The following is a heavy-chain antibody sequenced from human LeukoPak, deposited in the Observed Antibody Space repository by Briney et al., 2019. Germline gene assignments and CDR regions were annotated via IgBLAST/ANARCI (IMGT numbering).Heavy chain of an antibody. Sequence: PSETLSLTCAVYGGSFSGYYWSWIRQPPGKGLEWIGEINHSGSTNYNPSLKSRVTISVDTSKNQFSLKLSSVTAADTAVYYCAREPPILGTHWGQGTLVTVSS. D-gene: IGHD1-14*01. CDR1: GGSFSGYY. CDR2: INHSGST. CDR3: AREPPILGTH. V-gene: IGHV4-34*01. J-gene: IGHJ4*02.